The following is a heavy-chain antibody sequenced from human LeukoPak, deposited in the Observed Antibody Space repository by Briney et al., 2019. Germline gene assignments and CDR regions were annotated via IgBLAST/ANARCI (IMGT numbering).Heavy chain of an antibody. J-gene: IGHJ6*03. CDR2: MNPNNGDT. CDR1: GYTFTSYG. V-gene: IGHV1-2*02. CDR3: ARGGRYYYGSGSYLYYYYMDV. Sequence: ASVKVSCKASGYTFTSYGISWVRQAPGQGLEWMGWMNPNNGDTNYAQKFQGRVTMTRDTSISTAYMELSRLRSDDTAVYYCARGGRYYYGSGSYLYYYYMDVWGKGTTVTVSS. D-gene: IGHD3-10*01.